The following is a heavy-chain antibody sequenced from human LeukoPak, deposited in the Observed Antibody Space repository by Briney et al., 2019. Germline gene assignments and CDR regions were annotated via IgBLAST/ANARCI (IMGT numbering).Heavy chain of an antibody. CDR1: GFTFSSYS. CDR2: ISSSSSTI. V-gene: IGHV3-48*01. CDR3: ARDSSPVDYYYYYMDV. J-gene: IGHJ6*03. D-gene: IGHD6-6*01. Sequence: GGSLRLSCAASGFTFSSYSMNWVRQAPGKGLEWVSYISSSSSTIYYADSVKGRFTISRDNAKNSLYLQINSLRAEDTAVYYCARDSSPVDYYYYYMDVWGKGTTITVSS.